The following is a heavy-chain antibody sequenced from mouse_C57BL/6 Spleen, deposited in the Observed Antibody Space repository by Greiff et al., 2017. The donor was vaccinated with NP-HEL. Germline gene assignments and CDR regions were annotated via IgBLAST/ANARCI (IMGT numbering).Heavy chain of an antibody. CDR2: IHPNSGST. D-gene: IGHD4-1*01. J-gene: IGHJ3*01. V-gene: IGHV1-64*01. Sequence: QVHVKQPGAELVKPGASVKLSCKASGYTFTSYWMHWVKQRPGQGLEWIGMIHPNSGSTNYNEKFKSKATLTVDKSSSTAYMQLSSLTSEDSAVYYCAGTNWDVGAYWGQGTLVTVSA. CDR1: GYTFTSYW. CDR3: AGTNWDVGAY.